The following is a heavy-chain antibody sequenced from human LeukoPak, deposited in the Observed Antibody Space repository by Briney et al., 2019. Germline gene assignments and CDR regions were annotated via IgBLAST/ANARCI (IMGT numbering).Heavy chain of an antibody. CDR1: GFTFSSYA. J-gene: IGHJ5*02. CDR2: ISGSGGST. D-gene: IGHD3-10*01. V-gene: IGHV3-23*01. Sequence: GGSLRLSCAASGFTFSSYAMSWVRQAPGKGLEWVSAISGSGGSTHYADSVKGRFTISRDNSKNTLYLQMNSLRAEDTAVYYCAKDSMVRGVIPPRFDPWGQGTLVTVSS. CDR3: AKDSMVRGVIPPRFDP.